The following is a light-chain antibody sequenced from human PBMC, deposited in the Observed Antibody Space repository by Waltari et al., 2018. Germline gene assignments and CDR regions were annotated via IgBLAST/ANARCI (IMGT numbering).Light chain of an antibody. V-gene: IGKV3-20*01. CDR2: GAS. Sequence: IVLTQSPGTLSLSPGESATLSCRASQTLSKNYLAWYQQNPGQAPRLLIYGASSRAAGSPDRFSGSGSGTYFTLTISRLEPDDFAMYYCQQYGSSVLYTFGQGTKLEIK. CDR1: QTLSKNY. CDR3: QQYGSSVLYT. J-gene: IGKJ2*01.